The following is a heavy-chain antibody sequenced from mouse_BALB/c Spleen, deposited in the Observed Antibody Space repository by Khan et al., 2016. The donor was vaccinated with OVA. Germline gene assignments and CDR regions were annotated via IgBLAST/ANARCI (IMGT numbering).Heavy chain of an antibody. CDR1: GFSLSRYN. V-gene: IGHV2-6-4*01. CDR3: ARAYYGYDDYYAMDY. Sequence: QVQLVESGPGLVAPSQSLSPTCTVSGFSLSRYNIHWVRQPPGKSLEWLGMIWGGGDTDYNSTLKSRLSISKDNSNSQVFLQMNSLQTDDTAMYNCARAYYGYDDYYAMDYWGQGTSVTVSS. D-gene: IGHD2-14*01. J-gene: IGHJ4*01. CDR2: IWGGGDT.